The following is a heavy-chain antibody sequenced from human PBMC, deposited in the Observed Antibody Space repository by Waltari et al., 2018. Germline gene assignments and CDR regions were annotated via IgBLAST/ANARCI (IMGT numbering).Heavy chain of an antibody. CDR2: INHSGST. CDR3: ARGLGYCSGGSCYSHKWYFDL. V-gene: IGHV4-34*01. Sequence: QVQLQQWGAGLLKPSETLSLTCAVYGGSFRGYYWSWIRQPPGQGLEWIGEINHSGSTNYNPSLKSRVTISVDTSKNQFSLKLSSVTAADTAVYYCARGLGYCSGGSCYSHKWYFDLWGRGTLVTVSS. D-gene: IGHD2-15*01. CDR1: GGSFRGYY. J-gene: IGHJ2*01.